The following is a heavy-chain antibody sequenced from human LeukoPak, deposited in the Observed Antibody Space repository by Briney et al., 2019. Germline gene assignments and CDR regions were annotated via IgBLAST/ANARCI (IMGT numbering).Heavy chain of an antibody. CDR2: IYYSGST. D-gene: IGHD2-2*01. CDR1: GGSISRYY. Sequence: SETLSLTCTVSGGSISRYYWSWIRQPPGKGLEWIGYIYYSGSTNYNPSLKSRLTISVDTSKNQFSLRPSSVTAADTAVYYCARVTALSTAAVIAFDVWGQGTKVTVSS. CDR3: ARVTALSTAAVIAFDV. J-gene: IGHJ3*01. V-gene: IGHV4-59*01.